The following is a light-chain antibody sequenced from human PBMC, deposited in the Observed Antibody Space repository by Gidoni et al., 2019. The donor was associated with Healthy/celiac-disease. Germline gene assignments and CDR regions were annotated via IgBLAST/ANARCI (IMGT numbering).Light chain of an antibody. CDR2: GAS. CDR3: QQYGSSPPWT. CDR1: QSVSSSY. V-gene: IGKV3-20*01. J-gene: IGKJ1*01. Sequence: EMVLTQSPGTLSLSPGERATLSCRARQSVSSSYLAWYKQKPGQAPRLLIYGASSRATGIPDRFSGSGSGTDFTLTISRLEPEDFAVYYCQQYGSSPPWTFGQGTKVEIK.